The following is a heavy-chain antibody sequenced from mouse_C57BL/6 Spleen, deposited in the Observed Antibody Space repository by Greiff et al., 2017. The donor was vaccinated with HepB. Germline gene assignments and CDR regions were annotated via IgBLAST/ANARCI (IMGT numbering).Heavy chain of an antibody. CDR2: IHPNSGST. V-gene: IGHV1-64*01. J-gene: IGHJ3*01. D-gene: IGHD1-1*01. CDR1: GYTFTSYW. CDR3: GREDYYGSSLAWFAY. Sequence: QVQLKQPGAELVKPGASVKLSCKASGYTFTSYWMHWVKQRPGQGLEWIGMIHPNSGSTNYNEKFKSKATLTVDKSSSTAYMQLSSLTSEDSAVYYCGREDYYGSSLAWFAYWGQGTLVTVSA.